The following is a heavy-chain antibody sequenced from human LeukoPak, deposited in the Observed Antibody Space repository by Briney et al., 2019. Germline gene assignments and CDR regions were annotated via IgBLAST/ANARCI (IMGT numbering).Heavy chain of an antibody. D-gene: IGHD1-1*01. CDR1: GGSFSGYY. CDR2: INHSGST. Sequence: SETLSLTCAVYGGSFSGYYWSWIRQPPGKGLEWIGEINHSGSTNYNPSLKSRVTISVDTSKNQFSLKLSSVTAADTAVYYCAGRDVHWNDVRWFDPWGQGTLVTVSS. J-gene: IGHJ5*02. CDR3: AGRDVHWNDVRWFDP. V-gene: IGHV4-34*01.